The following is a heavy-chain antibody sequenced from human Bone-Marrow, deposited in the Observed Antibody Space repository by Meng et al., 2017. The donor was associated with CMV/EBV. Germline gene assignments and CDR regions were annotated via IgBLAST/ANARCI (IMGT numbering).Heavy chain of an antibody. J-gene: IGHJ5*02. D-gene: IGHD1-26*01. Sequence: ASVKVSCKASGYTFTSYRISWVRQAPGQGLEWMGWISAYNGNTNYAQKLQGRVTMTPDTSTSTAYMELRCLRSDDTAVYCCSRDRVGAPVCGPWGQGTLVTFSS. CDR1: GYTFTSYR. V-gene: IGHV1-18*01. CDR2: ISAYNGNT. CDR3: SRDRVGAPVCGP.